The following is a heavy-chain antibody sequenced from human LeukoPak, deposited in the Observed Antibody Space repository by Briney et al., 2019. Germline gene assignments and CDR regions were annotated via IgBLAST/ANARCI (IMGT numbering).Heavy chain of an antibody. V-gene: IGHV4-34*01. CDR1: GGSFSDYY. CDR3: ARGSPTTWYYYYYGMDV. J-gene: IGHJ6*02. Sequence: SETLSLTCAVYGGSFSDYYWSWIRQPPGKGLEWIGEINHSGSTNYNPSLKSRVTISVDTSKNQFSLKLSSVTAADTAVYYCARGSPTTWYYYYYGMDVWGQGTTVTVSS. CDR2: INHSGST. D-gene: IGHD1-1*01.